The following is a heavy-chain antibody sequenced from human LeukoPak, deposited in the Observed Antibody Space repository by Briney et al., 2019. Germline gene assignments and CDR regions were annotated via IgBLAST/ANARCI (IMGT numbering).Heavy chain of an antibody. V-gene: IGHV1-46*03. CDR3: ARGTYYDFWSGYWGSSTIDY. Sequence: ASVKVSCKASGYTFTSYYMHWVRQAPGQGLEWRGVINPSGGSTTYAQKFQGRVTVTRDTSTRTVYMELSSLRSEDTAVYYCARGTYYDFWSGYWGSSTIDYWGQGTLVTVSS. J-gene: IGHJ4*02. CDR1: GYTFTSYY. D-gene: IGHD3-3*01. CDR2: INPSGGST.